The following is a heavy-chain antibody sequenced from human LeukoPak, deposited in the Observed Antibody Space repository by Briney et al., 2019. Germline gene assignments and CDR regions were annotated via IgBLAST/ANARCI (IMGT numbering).Heavy chain of an antibody. Sequence: SGGSLILAWAASGLTFSSYSMNWVRQAPGKGLEWVSSIRSSSTFIYYADSVKGRSTISRDNAKNSLYQQMNSLRAEDAAFYLCGSGTSVEFECWGPGILVTVSS. CDR1: GLTFSSYS. J-gene: IGHJ4*02. CDR3: GSGTSVEFEC. CDR2: IRSSSTFI. V-gene: IGHV3-21*01.